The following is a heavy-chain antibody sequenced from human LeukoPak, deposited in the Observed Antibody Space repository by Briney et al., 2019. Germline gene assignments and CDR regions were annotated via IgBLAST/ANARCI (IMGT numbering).Heavy chain of an antibody. CDR1: GYSFTNYW. V-gene: IGHV5-51*01. CDR3: ARHPSGRQLANFDY. D-gene: IGHD6-13*01. J-gene: IGHJ4*02. Sequence: GESLKISCKGSGYSFTNYWIGWVRQMPGKGLEWMGIIYPGDSDTRNSPSFQGQATISADKSISTAYLRWSSLKASDTAMYYCARHPSGRQLANFDYWGQGTLVTVSS. CDR2: IYPGDSDT.